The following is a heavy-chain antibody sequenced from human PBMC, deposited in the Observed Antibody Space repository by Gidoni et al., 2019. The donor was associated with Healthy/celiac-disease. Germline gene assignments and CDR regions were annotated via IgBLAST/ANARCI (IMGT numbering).Heavy chain of an antibody. V-gene: IGHV3-21*01. D-gene: IGHD3-16*01. Sequence: EVQLVESGGGLVKPGGSLRLSCSPSCFTSRSYSMNWGRQAPGKGLEWVSSISSSSSYIYYADSVKGRFTISRDNAKNSLYLQMNSLRAEDTAVYYCARIMITFGGRYYYYYGMDVWGQGTTVTVSS. CDR3: ARIMITFGGRYYYYYGMDV. CDR2: ISSSSSYI. CDR1: CFTSRSYS. J-gene: IGHJ6*02.